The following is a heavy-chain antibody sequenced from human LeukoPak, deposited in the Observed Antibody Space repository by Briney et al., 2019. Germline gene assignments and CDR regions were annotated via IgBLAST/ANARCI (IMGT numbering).Heavy chain of an antibody. Sequence: QPGGSLRLSCAASRFTFSSYWMHWVRQVPGKGLVWVSRINGDGSSTAYADSVKGRFTISRDNAKNTLYLQMNSLRAEDMAVYYCAREVPTNYWGQGTLVTVSS. D-gene: IGHD1-26*01. V-gene: IGHV3-74*01. CDR2: INGDGSST. CDR3: AREVPTNY. J-gene: IGHJ4*02. CDR1: RFTFSSYW.